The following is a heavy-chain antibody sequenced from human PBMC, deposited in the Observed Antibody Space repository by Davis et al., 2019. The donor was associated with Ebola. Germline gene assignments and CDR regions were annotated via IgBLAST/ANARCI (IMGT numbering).Heavy chain of an antibody. J-gene: IGHJ4*02. D-gene: IGHD4-23*01. Sequence: SVKVSCKASGYTFTGYYMHWVRQAPGQGLEWMGGIIPIFGTANYAQKFQGRVTITADESTSTAYMELSSLRSEDTAVYYCARTYGGKVDYWGQGTLVTVSS. CDR2: IIPIFGTA. CDR3: ARTYGGKVDY. V-gene: IGHV1-69*13. CDR1: GYTFTGYY.